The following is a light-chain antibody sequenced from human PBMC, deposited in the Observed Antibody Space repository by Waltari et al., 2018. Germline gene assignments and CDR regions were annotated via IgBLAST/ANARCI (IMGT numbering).Light chain of an antibody. Sequence: IVMTQSPDSLAVSLGERATINCKSIQSVFYSSNNKNYLAWYQQKPGQPPKMLIYWASTRESGVPDRFSGSGSGTDFTLTISSLQAEDVAVYYCQQYYDSPSFGQGTKLEIK. V-gene: IGKV4-1*01. J-gene: IGKJ2*01. CDR1: QSVFYSSNNKNY. CDR2: WAS. CDR3: QQYYDSPS.